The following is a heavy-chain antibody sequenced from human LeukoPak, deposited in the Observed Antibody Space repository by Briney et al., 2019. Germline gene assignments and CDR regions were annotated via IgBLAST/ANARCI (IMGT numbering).Heavy chain of an antibody. CDR1: GYTFSGYY. CDR3: ARAIDSSGWYVGRENYYYYYYMDV. CDR2: IVPIFGTA. D-gene: IGHD6-19*01. J-gene: IGHJ6*03. V-gene: IGHV1-69*05. Sequence: SVRVSCKASGYTFSGYYMHWVRQAPGQGLEWMGGIVPIFGTANYAQKFQGRVTITTDESTSTAYMELSSLRSEDTAVYYCARAIDSSGWYVGRENYYYYYYMDVWGKGTTVTVSS.